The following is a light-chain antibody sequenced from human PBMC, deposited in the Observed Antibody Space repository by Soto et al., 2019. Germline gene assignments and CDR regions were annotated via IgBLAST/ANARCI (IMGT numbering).Light chain of an antibody. Sequence: DIQMTQSPSSLSSSVGDRVTITCQASQDISNYLNWYQQKPGKAPKLLIYDASNLETGDPSRFSGSGSGTDFTSTISSLQPDDIATYYCQQYDNLPLTFGGGTKGDIK. J-gene: IGKJ4*01. CDR3: QQYDNLPLT. CDR2: DAS. V-gene: IGKV1-33*01. CDR1: QDISNY.